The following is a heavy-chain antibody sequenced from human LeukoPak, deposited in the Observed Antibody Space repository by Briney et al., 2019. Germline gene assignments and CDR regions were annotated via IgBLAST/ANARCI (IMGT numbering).Heavy chain of an antibody. J-gene: IGHJ6*03. CDR1: GFIFSDYG. CDR3: ARDGTPTYSSGWVYMDV. V-gene: IGHV3-30*03. CDR2: IAYDGNNT. D-gene: IGHD6-25*01. Sequence: GRSLRLSCVASGFIFSDYGIQWVRQAPGKGLEWVAVIAYDGNNTYYGDSVRGRFTISRDNSKKMVYLEMNSLGVEDTAVYYCARDGTPTYSSGWVYMDVWGKGTTVTISS.